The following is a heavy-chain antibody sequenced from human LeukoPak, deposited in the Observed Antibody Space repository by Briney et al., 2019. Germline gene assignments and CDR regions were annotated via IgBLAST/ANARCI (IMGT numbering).Heavy chain of an antibody. CDR2: ISSSSSTI. CDR1: GFTFSSYE. V-gene: IGHV3-48*01. D-gene: IGHD3-3*01. CDR3: ARPTNYDFWSGYPPYMDV. J-gene: IGHJ6*03. Sequence: GGSLRLSCAASGFTFSSYEMNWVRQAPGKGLEWVSYISSSSSTIYYADSVKGRFTISRDNAKNSLYLQMNSLRAEDTAVYYCARPTNYDFWSGYPPYMDVWGKGTTVTVSS.